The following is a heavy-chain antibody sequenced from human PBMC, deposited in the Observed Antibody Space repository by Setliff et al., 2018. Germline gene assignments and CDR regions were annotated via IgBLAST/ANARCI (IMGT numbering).Heavy chain of an antibody. CDR3: VSEDVYGSGNPWY. Sequence: GGSLRLSCAASGFTFSNAWMFWVRQARGKGLEWVSSITGDGTVIDYADSVKGRFSISRDNPKNSLYLQLNRLSAEDTAIYYCVSEDVYGSGNPWYWGHGTLVTVSS. CDR2: ITGDGTVI. J-gene: IGHJ4*01. D-gene: IGHD3-10*01. CDR1: GFTFSNAW. V-gene: IGHV3-21*01.